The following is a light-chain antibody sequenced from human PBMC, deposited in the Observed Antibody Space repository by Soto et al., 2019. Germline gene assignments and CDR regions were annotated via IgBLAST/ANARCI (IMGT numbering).Light chain of an antibody. Sequence: DIVMTQSPATLSVSPGERATLSCRASQSVTSNLAWYQQKAGQAPRLLIYGAYTRATGIPARFSGSGSGTEFTLTISSLQSEDFAVYYCQQHNNWPPITCGQGTRLEIK. CDR3: QQHNNWPPIT. V-gene: IGKV3-15*01. J-gene: IGKJ5*01. CDR1: QSVTSN. CDR2: GAY.